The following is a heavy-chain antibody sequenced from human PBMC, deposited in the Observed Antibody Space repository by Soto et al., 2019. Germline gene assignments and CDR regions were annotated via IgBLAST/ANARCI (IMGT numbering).Heavy chain of an antibody. Sequence: GGSLRLSCAASGFTFSSYAMSWVRQAPGKGLEWVSAISGSGGSTYYADSVKGRFTISRDNSKNTLYLQMNSLRAEGTAVYYCAKPRYSSSWYLTSYYYYYGMDVWGQGTTVTVSS. CDR3: AKPRYSSSWYLTSYYYYYGMDV. J-gene: IGHJ6*02. V-gene: IGHV3-23*01. CDR1: GFTFSSYA. D-gene: IGHD6-13*01. CDR2: ISGSGGST.